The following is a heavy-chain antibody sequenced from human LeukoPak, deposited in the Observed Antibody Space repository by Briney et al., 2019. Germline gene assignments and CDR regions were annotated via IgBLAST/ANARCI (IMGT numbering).Heavy chain of an antibody. J-gene: IGHJ4*02. V-gene: IGHV3-30*03. CDR1: GFTFSSYG. CDR3: ATDKDTAMTFDY. Sequence: GGSLRLSCAASGFTFSSYGMHWVHQAPGKGLEWVAVISYDGSNKYYADSVKGRFTISRDNSKNTLYLQMNSLRAEDTAVYYCATDKDTAMTFDYWGQGTLVTVSS. CDR2: ISYDGSNK. D-gene: IGHD5-18*01.